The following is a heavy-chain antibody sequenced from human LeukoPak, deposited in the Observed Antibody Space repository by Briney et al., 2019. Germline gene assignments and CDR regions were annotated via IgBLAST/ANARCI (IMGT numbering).Heavy chain of an antibody. J-gene: IGHJ4*02. Sequence: SETLSLTCTVSGGSVSSGSYCWTWIRQPPGKGLEWIGYFYSSGSTNYHPSLKSRVTISADTSKNQFSLKLSSVTAADTAMYYCATVLYYDSSGYERWGQGTLVTVSS. CDR1: GGSVSSGSYC. CDR3: ATVLYYDSSGYER. CDR2: FYSSGST. V-gene: IGHV4-61*01. D-gene: IGHD3-22*01.